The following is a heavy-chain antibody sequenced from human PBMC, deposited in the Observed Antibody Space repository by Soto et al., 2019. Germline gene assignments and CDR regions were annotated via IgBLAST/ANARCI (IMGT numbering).Heavy chain of an antibody. V-gene: IGHV3-33*01. CDR1: GFTFSSYG. J-gene: IGHJ4*02. D-gene: IGHD1-26*01. CDR2: IWYDGSNK. Sequence: GGSLRLSCAASGFTFSSYGMHWVRQAPGKGLEWVAVIWYDGSNKYYADSVKGRFTISRDNSKNTLYLQMNSLRAEDTAVYYCARDLGGATTHLIWGQGTLVTVSS. CDR3: ARDLGGATTHLI.